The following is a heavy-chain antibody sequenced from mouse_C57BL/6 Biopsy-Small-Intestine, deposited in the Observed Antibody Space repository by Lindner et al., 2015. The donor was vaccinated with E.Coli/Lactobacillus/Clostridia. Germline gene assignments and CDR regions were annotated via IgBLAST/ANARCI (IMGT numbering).Heavy chain of an antibody. CDR1: GFTFNTYG. CDR2: IRTRRNNYAT. J-gene: IGHJ3*01. V-gene: IGHV10-1*02. Sequence: VQLQESGGRLVQPQGSLKLSCAASGFTFNTYGMYWIRQAPGKGLEWVARIRTRRNNYATYYADSVKDRFTSSRDDSQSMLYLQMNNLKTEDTAMYYCVGQFAYWGQGTLVTVSA. CDR3: VGQFAY.